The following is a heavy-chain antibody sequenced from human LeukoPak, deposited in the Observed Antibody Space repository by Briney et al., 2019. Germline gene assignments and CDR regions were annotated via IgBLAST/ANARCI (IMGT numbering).Heavy chain of an antibody. V-gene: IGHV3-30*02. CDR1: GFTFSSYA. CDR3: AKEGWLYGSGSYYSGRNYYYMDV. D-gene: IGHD3-10*01. Sequence: GGSLRLSCAASGFTFSSYAMHWVRQAPGKGLEWVAFIRYDGSNKYYADSVKGRFTISRDNSKNTPYLQMNSLRAEDTAVYYCAKEGWLYGSGSYYSGRNYYYMDVWGKGTTVTISS. CDR2: IRYDGSNK. J-gene: IGHJ6*03.